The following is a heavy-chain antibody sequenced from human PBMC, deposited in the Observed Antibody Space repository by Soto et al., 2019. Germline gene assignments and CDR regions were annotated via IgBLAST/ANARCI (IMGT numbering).Heavy chain of an antibody. CDR2: INAGNGNT. V-gene: IGHV1-3*01. D-gene: IGHD3-10*01. CDR1: GYTFTSYA. CDR3: AIQFYYGSGSYGYYMDV. J-gene: IGHJ6*03. Sequence: QVQLVQSGAEVKKPGASVKVSCNASGYTFTSYAMHWVRQAPGQRLEWMGWINAGNGNTKYSQKFQGRVTITRDTSASTAYMELSSLRSEDTAVYYCAIQFYYGSGSYGYYMDVWGKGTTVTVS.